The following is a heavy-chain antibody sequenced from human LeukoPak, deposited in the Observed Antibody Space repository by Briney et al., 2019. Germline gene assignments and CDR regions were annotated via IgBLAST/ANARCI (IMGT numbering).Heavy chain of an antibody. D-gene: IGHD3-10*01. J-gene: IGHJ4*02. CDR1: GFTFSSYA. CDR3: ARDSRVYYYGSGSYYNGFDFDY. CDR2: ISYDGSNK. Sequence: GRSLRVSCAASGFTFSSYAMHWVRQAPGKGLEWVAVISYDGSNKYYADSVKGRFTISRDNSKNTLYLQMNSLRAEDTAVYYCARDSRVYYYGSGSYYNGFDFDYWGQGTLVTVSS. V-gene: IGHV3-30-3*01.